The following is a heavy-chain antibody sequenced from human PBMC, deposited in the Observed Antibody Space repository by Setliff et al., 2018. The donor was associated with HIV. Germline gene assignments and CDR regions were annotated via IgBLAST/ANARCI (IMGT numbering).Heavy chain of an antibody. J-gene: IGHJ4*02. Sequence: SETLSLTCTVSGGSISSDTYYWSWIRQPAGKGLEWIGHIYPSGSINYNPSLKSRVTISVDTSKNQFSLKLSSVTAADTAVYYCARGERSYGGNFFDYWGQGTLVTVSS. CDR2: IYPSGSI. D-gene: IGHD4-17*01. V-gene: IGHV4-61*09. CDR1: GGSISSDTYY. CDR3: ARGERSYGGNFFDY.